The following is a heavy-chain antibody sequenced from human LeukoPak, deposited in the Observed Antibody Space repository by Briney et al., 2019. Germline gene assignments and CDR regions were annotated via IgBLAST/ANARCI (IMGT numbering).Heavy chain of an antibody. CDR2: ISGSGGST. CDR3: AKLSRDGYNWDKFFDY. D-gene: IGHD5-24*01. CDR1: GFTFSSYA. Sequence: HPGGSLRLSCAASGFTFSSYAMSWVRQAPGKGLEWVSAISGSGGSTYYADSVKGRFTISRDNSKNTLYLQMNSLRAEDTAVYYCAKLSRDGYNWDKFFDYWGQGTLVTVSS. V-gene: IGHV3-23*01. J-gene: IGHJ4*02.